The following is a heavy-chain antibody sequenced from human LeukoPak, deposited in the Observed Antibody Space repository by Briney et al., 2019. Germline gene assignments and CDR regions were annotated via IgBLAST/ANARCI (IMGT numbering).Heavy chain of an antibody. CDR2: IGSSSNTI. D-gene: IGHD3-22*01. CDR1: GFTFSSYS. V-gene: IGHV3-48*01. J-gene: IGHJ4*02. Sequence: GGSLRLSCAASGFTFSSYSMNWVRQAPGKGLGWVSYIGSSSNTIYYADSVKGRFTISRDNVKNSLYLQMNSLRAEDTAVYYCAGSSGYYPFDYWGQGTLVTVSS. CDR3: AGSSGYYPFDY.